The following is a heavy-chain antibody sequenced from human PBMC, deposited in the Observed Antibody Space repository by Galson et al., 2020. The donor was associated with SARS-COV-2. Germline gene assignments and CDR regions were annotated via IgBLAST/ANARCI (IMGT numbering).Heavy chain of an antibody. D-gene: IGHD3-10*01. Sequence: ASVKVSCKASGYTFTGNYMHWVRQAPGQGLEWMGWINPNSGGTSYAQKFQGRVTMTRDTSISTAYMELRSLRSDDTALYYCAVEVDYGSGNYRDFWGQGTLVTVSS. CDR1: GYTFTGNY. J-gene: IGHJ4*02. V-gene: IGHV1-2*02. CDR3: AVEVDYGSGNYRDF. CDR2: INPNSGGT.